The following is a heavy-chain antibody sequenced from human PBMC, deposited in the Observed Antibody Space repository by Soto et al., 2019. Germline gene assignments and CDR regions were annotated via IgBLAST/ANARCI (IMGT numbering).Heavy chain of an antibody. J-gene: IGHJ4*02. V-gene: IGHV3-53*01. CDR2: IYSDGTT. CDR3: AILSN. Sequence: GSLRLSCAASGFTVSSNYMNWVRQAPGKGLEWVSIIYSDGTTSYADSVKGRFTISRDNFKNTLHLQMNSLRAEDTAVYYCAILSNWGQGTLVTVSS. CDR1: GFTVSSNY. D-gene: IGHD6-6*01.